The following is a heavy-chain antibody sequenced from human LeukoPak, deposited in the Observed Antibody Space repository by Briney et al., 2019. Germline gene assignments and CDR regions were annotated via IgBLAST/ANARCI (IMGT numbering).Heavy chain of an antibody. Sequence: GGFLRLSCAASGFTVSSNYMSWVRQAPGKGLEWVSVIYSGGSTYYADSVKGRFTISRDNSQNTLYLQMNSLRAEDTAVYYCARDRTEYSSGWYHWYWGQGTLVTVSS. D-gene: IGHD6-19*01. CDR3: ARDRTEYSSGWYHWY. CDR2: IYSGGST. CDR1: GFTVSSNY. J-gene: IGHJ4*02. V-gene: IGHV3-53*01.